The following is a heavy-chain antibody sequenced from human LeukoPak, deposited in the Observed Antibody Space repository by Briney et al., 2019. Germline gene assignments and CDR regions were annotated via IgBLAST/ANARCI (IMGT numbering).Heavy chain of an antibody. V-gene: IGHV4-39*01. CDR3: ARLPSSSRPGVVDY. J-gene: IGHJ4*02. CDR2: IYYSGST. CDR1: GGSISSSSYY. D-gene: IGHD6-6*01. Sequence: SETLSLTCTVSGGSISSSSYYWGWIRQPPGKGLEWIGSIYYSGSTYYNPSLKSRVTISVDTSKNQFSLKLSSVTAADTAVYYCARLPSSSRPGVVDYWGQGTLVTVSS.